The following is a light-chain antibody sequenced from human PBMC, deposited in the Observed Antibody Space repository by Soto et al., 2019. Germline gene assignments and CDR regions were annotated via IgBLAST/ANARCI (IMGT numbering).Light chain of an antibody. J-gene: IGKJ2*01. V-gene: IGKV1-39*01. CDR3: QQSYSTPYT. CDR1: QRITTY. CDR2: PAA. Sequence: IHMTQSPSSLSASVGDRVTITCRASQRITTYLNWYQQKPGKAPKLLISPAATLQGGVPSRFSGSGSGTDFTLTITTLQPEDFATYFCQQSYSTPYTFGQGTKLEIK.